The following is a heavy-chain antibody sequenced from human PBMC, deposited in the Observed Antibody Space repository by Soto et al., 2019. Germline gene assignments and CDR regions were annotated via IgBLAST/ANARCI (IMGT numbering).Heavy chain of an antibody. CDR1: GGSVSSGSYF. CDR3: AREKTGDLTFFDS. J-gene: IGHJ4*02. Sequence: SETLSLTCTVSGGSVSSGSYFWSWIRQPPGKGLEWLGYIYYTGNTNYNPSLKSQLTISVDSSKNQFSLKLSSVTAADTAVYYCAREKTGDLTFFDSWGQGTLVTVSS. V-gene: IGHV4-61*01. CDR2: IYYTGNT. D-gene: IGHD3-16*01.